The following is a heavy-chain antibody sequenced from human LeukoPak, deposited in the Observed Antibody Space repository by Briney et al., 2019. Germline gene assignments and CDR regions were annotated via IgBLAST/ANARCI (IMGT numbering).Heavy chain of an antibody. V-gene: IGHV4-38-2*02. Sequence: PSETLSLTCTVSGYSITTGYYWGWIRQSPGKGLEWIGTISHSGSTYYNPSLKSRVTISVDTSKNQFSLKLSSVTAADTAVYYCARGQSVAAGAGWGQGTMVTVSS. CDR2: ISHSGST. CDR1: GYSITTGYY. D-gene: IGHD6-13*01. J-gene: IGHJ3*01. CDR3: ARGQSVAAGAG.